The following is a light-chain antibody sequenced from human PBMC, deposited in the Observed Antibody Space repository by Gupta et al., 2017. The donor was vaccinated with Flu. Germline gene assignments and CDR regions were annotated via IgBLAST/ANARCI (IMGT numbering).Light chain of an antibody. Sequence: DIQLTQSPSFLSASVGDRVTITCRASQGIYTYLAWYQQKPGKAPRPLIYSASTLQSGVPSRFTGGGSGAEFTLTISSLQPEDFATYYCQQFRSYPLTFGGGTKVQI. CDR2: SAS. CDR1: QGIYTY. CDR3: QQFRSYPLT. J-gene: IGKJ4*01. V-gene: IGKV1-9*01.